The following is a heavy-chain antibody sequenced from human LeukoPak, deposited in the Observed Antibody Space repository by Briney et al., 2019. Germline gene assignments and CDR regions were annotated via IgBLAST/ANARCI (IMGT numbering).Heavy chain of an antibody. D-gene: IGHD6-19*01. V-gene: IGHV1-18*01. Sequence: ASVKVSCKASGYTFTSYGISWVRQAPGQGLEWMGWISAYNGNTNYAQKLQGRVTMTTDTSTTTAYMELRSLRSHDTAVYYGARDISVAGPFDYWGERTLGTVSS. CDR3: ARDISVAGPFDY. J-gene: IGHJ4*02. CDR1: GYTFTSYG. CDR2: ISAYNGNT.